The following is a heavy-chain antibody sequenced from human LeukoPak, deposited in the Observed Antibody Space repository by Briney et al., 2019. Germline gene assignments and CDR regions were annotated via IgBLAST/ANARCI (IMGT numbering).Heavy chain of an antibody. CDR2: ISAYNGNT. D-gene: IGHD6-13*01. CDR1: GYTFSSYD. J-gene: IGHJ4*02. V-gene: IGHV1-18*01. CDR3: ARVRSPAAGTRLDY. Sequence: ASVKVSCKASGYTFSSYDFSWVRQAPGQGLEWMGWISAYNGNTNYAQKLQGRVTMTTDTSTSTAYMELRGLRSDDTAVYYCARVRSPAAGTRLDYWGQGTLVTVSS.